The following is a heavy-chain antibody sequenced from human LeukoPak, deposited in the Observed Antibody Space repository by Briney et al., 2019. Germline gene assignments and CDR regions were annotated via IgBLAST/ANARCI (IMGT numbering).Heavy chain of an antibody. CDR2: IIPIFGTA. Sequence: SVKVSCKASGGTFSSYAISWVRQAPGQGLEGMGGIIPIFGTAHYAQKFQGRVTITADKSTSTAYMELSSLRSEDTAVYYCARDGYGSASDDAFDIWGQGTMVTVSS. V-gene: IGHV1-69*06. CDR1: GGTFSSYA. J-gene: IGHJ3*02. D-gene: IGHD3-10*01. CDR3: ARDGYGSASDDAFDI.